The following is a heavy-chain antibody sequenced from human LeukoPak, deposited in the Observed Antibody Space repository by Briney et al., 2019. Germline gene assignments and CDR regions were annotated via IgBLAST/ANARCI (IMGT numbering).Heavy chain of an antibody. CDR3: AKGVFSYDSSGDN. D-gene: IGHD3-22*01. Sequence: GGSLRLSCAASGFTFSSYAMSWVRQAPGKRLEWVSAISGSGGRTYSADSVKGRFTISRDNSKNTLYLQMNSLRAEDTAVYCCAKGVFSYDSSGDNWGQGTLVTVSS. V-gene: IGHV3-23*01. CDR1: GFTFSSYA. J-gene: IGHJ4*02. CDR2: ISGSGGRT.